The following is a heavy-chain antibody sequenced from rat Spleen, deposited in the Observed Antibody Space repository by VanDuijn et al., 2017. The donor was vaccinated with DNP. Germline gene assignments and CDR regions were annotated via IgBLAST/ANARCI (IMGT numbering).Heavy chain of an antibody. V-gene: IGHV5S10*01. Sequence: EVQLVESGGGLVQSGRSLKVSCAASGFTFSDYNMAWVRQAPKKGLEWVATITYDGSKTYYRDSVKGRFTISRDNAKSTLYLQMDSLRSEDTATYYCARRLWGGHFDSWGQGVMVTVSS. CDR3: ARRLWGGHFDS. CDR1: GFTFSDYN. J-gene: IGHJ2*01. CDR2: ITYDGSKT.